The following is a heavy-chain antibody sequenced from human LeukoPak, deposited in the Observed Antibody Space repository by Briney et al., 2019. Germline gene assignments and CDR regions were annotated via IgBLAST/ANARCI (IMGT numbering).Heavy chain of an antibody. CDR2: IKPDGSDK. V-gene: IGHV3-7*04. J-gene: IGHJ4*02. Sequence: GGSLRLSCTASGFTFSTNWMTWVRQAPGKGLECVANIKPDGSDKYYVDSVKGRFTISRDNAKNSLYLQLNSLRAEDTAVYYCARGRYSGGGIDNWGQGTLVTVSS. CDR1: GFTFSTNW. D-gene: IGHD6-19*01. CDR3: ARGRYSGGGIDN.